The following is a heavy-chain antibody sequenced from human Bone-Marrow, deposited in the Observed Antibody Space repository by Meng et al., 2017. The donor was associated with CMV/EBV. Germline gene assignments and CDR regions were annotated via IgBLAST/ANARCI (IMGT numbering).Heavy chain of an antibody. CDR3: AKLSVIGVAVAGPGY. CDR2: INPNSGGT. D-gene: IGHD6-19*01. CDR1: GYTFTGYY. J-gene: IGHJ4*02. Sequence: ASVKVSCKASGYTFTGYYMHWVRQAPGQGLEWMGWINPNSGGTNYAQKFQGRVTMTRDTSISTAYMELSRLRSDDTAVYYCAKLSVIGVAVAGPGYWGQGTLVTVSS. V-gene: IGHV1-2*02.